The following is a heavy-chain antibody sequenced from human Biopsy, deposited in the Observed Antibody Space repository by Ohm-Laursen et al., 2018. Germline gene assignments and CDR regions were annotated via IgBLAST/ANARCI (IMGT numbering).Heavy chain of an antibody. V-gene: IGHV4-34*01. Sequence: SEILSLTCAVNGESSSGYFWNWIRQPPGKGLEWIGEINQSGSTKYNPSLKRRATLSADSSNSQFSLRLTSGTAADTAIYYCARGSGYFKLDVWGQGTTVTVSS. CDR1: GESSSGYF. D-gene: IGHD5-12*01. CDR3: ARGSGYFKLDV. CDR2: INQSGST. J-gene: IGHJ6*02.